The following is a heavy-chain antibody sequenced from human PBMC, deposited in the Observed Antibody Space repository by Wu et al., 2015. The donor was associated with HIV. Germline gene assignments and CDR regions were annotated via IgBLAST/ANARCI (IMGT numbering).Heavy chain of an antibody. CDR3: TRGQRLIRGAFDI. CDR1: GYTFTNYY. V-gene: IGHV1-46*03. CDR2: IYPPDGST. D-gene: IGHD6-25*01. J-gene: IGHJ3*02. Sequence: QVPLVQSGAEVKKPGASVKISCKASGYTFTNYYIHWVRQAPGQRLEWMGLIYPPDGSTSYPQNFQGGVTMTRDTSTSTVYMELTSLRFEDTAIYYCTRGQRLIRGAFDIWGQGTTVIVSS.